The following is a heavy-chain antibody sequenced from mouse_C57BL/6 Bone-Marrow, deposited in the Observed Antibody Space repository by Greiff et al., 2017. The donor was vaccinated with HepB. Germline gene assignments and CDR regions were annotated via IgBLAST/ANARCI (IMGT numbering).Heavy chain of an antibody. V-gene: IGHV1-55*01. CDR2: IYPGSGST. CDR3: ARCGNLDY. D-gene: IGHD2-1*01. Sequence: VKLMESGAELVKPGASVKMSCKASGYTFTSYWITWVKQRPGQGLEWIGDIYPGSGSTNYNEKFKSKATLTVDTSSSTAYMQLSSLTSEDSAVYYCARCGNLDYWGQGTTLTVSS. J-gene: IGHJ2*01. CDR1: GYTFTSYW.